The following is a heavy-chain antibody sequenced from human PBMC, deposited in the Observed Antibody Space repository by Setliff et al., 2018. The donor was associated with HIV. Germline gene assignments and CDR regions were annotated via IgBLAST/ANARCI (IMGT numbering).Heavy chain of an antibody. CDR2: MYHSGNT. Sequence: SETLSLTCTVSGASSSSHYWNWIRQPPGKGLEWIGYMYHSGNTYYNPSLKSRVSISVDRSKNHFSLRLSSVTAADTAVYYCARGGSRGSWYWDYWGQGTLVTVSS. V-gene: IGHV4-59*11. J-gene: IGHJ4*02. CDR3: ARGGSRGSWYWDY. CDR1: GASSSSHY. D-gene: IGHD6-13*01.